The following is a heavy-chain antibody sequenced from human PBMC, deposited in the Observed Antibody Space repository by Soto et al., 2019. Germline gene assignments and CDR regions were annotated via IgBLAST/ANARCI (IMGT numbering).Heavy chain of an antibody. V-gene: IGHV4-31*03. CDR1: GGSISSGGYY. CDR2: IYYSGST. Sequence: TLSLTCTVSGGSISSGGYYWSWIRQHPGKGLEWIGYIYYSGSTYYNPSLKSRVTISVDTSKNQFSLKLSSVTAADTAVYYCARVGGTAMVTGSGFDYWGLGTLVTVSS. J-gene: IGHJ4*02. CDR3: ARVGGTAMVTGSGFDY. D-gene: IGHD5-18*01.